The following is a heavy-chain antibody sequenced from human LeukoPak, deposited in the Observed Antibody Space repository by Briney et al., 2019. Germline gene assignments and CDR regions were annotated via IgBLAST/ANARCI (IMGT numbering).Heavy chain of an antibody. CDR1: GGSMSNYY. CDR2: IYYSGST. J-gene: IGHJ4*02. D-gene: IGHD3-16*01. V-gene: IGHV4-59*01. CDR3: ARGRYGWLPFDF. Sequence: PSETLSHTCTVSGGSMSNYYWNWIRQPPGKGLEWIGYIYYSGSTNYNPSLKSRVTISVDTSKNQFTLKLSSVTAADTAVYYCARGRYGWLPFDFWGQGTLLTVSS.